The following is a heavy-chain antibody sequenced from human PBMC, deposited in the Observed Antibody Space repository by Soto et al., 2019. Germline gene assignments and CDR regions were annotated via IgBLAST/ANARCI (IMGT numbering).Heavy chain of an antibody. V-gene: IGHV1-18*04. CDR3: ARYIGSERWLQFEAFDI. J-gene: IGHJ3*02. CDR2: ISAYNGNT. D-gene: IGHD5-12*01. Sequence: QVQLVQSGAEVKKPGASVKVSCKASGYTFTSYGISWVRQAPGQGLEWMGWISAYNGNTNYAQKLQGRVTMTTDTSTSTAYMELRSLRSDDTAVYYCARYIGSERWLQFEAFDIWGQGTMVTVSS. CDR1: GYTFTSYG.